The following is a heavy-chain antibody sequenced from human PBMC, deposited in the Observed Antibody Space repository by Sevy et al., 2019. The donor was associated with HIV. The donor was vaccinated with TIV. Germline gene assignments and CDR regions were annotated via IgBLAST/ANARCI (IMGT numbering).Heavy chain of an antibody. D-gene: IGHD2-8*01. CDR3: ARVRRPAAIHGVYCTNGVCYRVYCYFDL. CDR2: INHSGST. J-gene: IGHJ2*01. CDR1: GGSFSGYY. V-gene: IGHV4-34*01. Sequence: SETLSLTCAVYGGSFSGYYWSWIRQPPGKGLEWIGEINHSGSTNYNPSLKSRVTISVDTSKNQFSLKLSSVTAADTAVYYYARVRRPAAIHGVYCTNGVCYRVYCYFDLWGRGTLVTVSS.